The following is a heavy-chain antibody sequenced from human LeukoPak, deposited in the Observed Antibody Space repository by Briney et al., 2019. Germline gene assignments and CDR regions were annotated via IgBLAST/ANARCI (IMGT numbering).Heavy chain of an antibody. CDR3: AKDTGIIAVAGGFDY. J-gene: IGHJ4*02. Sequence: PGGSLRLSCAASGFTFDDYAMHWVRQAPGKGLEWVSGISWNSGSIGYADSVKGRFTITRDNAKNSLYLQMNSLRAEDTALYYCAKDTGIIAVAGGFDYWGQGTLVTVSS. CDR2: ISWNSGSI. CDR1: GFTFDDYA. D-gene: IGHD6-19*01. V-gene: IGHV3-9*01.